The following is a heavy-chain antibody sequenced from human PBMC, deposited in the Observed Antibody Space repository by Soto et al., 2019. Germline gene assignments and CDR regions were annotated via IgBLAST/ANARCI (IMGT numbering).Heavy chain of an antibody. V-gene: IGHV4-34*01. Sequence: SETLSLTCAVYGGSFSGYYWSWIRQPPGKGLEWIGEINHSGSTNYNPSLKSRVTISVDTSKNQFSLKLSSVTAADTAVYYCARGGPYCSGGSCYRDYWGQGTLVTVSS. CDR3: ARGGPYCSGGSCYRDY. CDR1: GGSFSGYY. J-gene: IGHJ4*02. D-gene: IGHD2-15*01. CDR2: INHSGST.